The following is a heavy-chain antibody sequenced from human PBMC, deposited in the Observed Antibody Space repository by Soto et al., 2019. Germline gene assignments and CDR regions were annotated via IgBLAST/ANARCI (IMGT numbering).Heavy chain of an antibody. CDR3: AREGSYGWYDC. V-gene: IGHV1-18*01. CDR1: GYTFSSHG. Sequence: QVQLVQSGAEGRKPGASVKVSCKASGYTFSSHGIIWLRQAPGQGLEWMGWISGYNGNAKYAQRFQGRVTMTTDTSTSTVYLDLRILGSDDSAVYYCAREGSYGWYDCWGQGTLVTVSS. CDR2: ISGYNGNA. D-gene: IGHD2-15*01. J-gene: IGHJ5*01.